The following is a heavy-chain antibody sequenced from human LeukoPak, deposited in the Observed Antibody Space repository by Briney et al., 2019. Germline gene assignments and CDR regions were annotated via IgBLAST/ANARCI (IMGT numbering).Heavy chain of an antibody. CDR1: GFPFGVYW. D-gene: IGHD2-2*01. CDR3: VGQLLRAV. V-gene: IGHV3-7*01. J-gene: IGHJ6*04. Sequence: GGSLRLSCTASGFPFGVYWISWVRQAPGKGLEWVANIKEDGSVQDYVDSVKGRFTISRDNAKNSVYLQMNSLRVDDTAVYYCVGQLLRAVWGKGTTVTVSS. CDR2: IKEDGSVQ.